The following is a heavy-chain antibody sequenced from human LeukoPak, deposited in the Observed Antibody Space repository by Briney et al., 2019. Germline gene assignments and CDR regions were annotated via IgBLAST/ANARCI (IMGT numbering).Heavy chain of an antibody. CDR3: AREVQGYYDFWSGYYPNWFDP. CDR2: ISSSGSTI. Sequence: PGGSLRLSCAASGFTFSSYEMNWVRQAPGKGLEWVSYISSSGSTIYYADSVKGRFTISRDNAKNSLYLQMNSLRAEDTAVYYCAREVQGYYDFWSGYYPNWFDPWGQGTLVTVSS. J-gene: IGHJ5*02. CDR1: GFTFSSYE. V-gene: IGHV3-48*03. D-gene: IGHD3-3*01.